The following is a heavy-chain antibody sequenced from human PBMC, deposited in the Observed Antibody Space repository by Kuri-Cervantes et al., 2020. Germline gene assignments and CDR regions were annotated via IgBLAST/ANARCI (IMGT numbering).Heavy chain of an antibody. D-gene: IGHD2-21*02. CDR3: ARERGGDDAFDI. V-gene: IGHV3-33*08. J-gene: IGHJ3*02. Sequence: GESLKISCAASGFMFSNYGMHWVRQAPGKGLEWVAVIWYDGSNKYYADSVKGRFTISRDNSKNTVYLQMNSLRAEDTAVYYCARERGGDDAFDIWGLGTMVTVSS. CDR1: GFMFSNYG. CDR2: IWYDGSNK.